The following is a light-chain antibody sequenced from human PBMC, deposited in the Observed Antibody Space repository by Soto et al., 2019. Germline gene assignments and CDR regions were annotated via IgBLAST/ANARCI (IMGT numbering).Light chain of an antibody. J-gene: IGKJ1*01. CDR1: QSVSSSNY. Sequence: EIVLTQSPGTLSLSPGERATLSCRASQSVSSSNYLAWYQQKPGQAPRLLIYGASSRATGIPDRFTGSGSGTDFTLTISRLEPEDFAVYYCQQYDGSPRTFGQGTKVEIK. CDR3: QQYDGSPRT. CDR2: GAS. V-gene: IGKV3-20*01.